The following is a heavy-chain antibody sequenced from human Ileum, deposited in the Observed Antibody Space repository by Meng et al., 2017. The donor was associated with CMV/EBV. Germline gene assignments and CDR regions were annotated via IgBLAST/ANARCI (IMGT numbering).Heavy chain of an antibody. D-gene: IGHD1-1*01. CDR3: ARDQTKRGPTTVDY. V-gene: IGHV3-23*03. J-gene: IGHJ4*02. CDR1: GFAFGSYT. CDR2: IYADGGS. Sequence: GESLKISCVASGFAFGSYTMSWVRQSPGKGLEWVSLIYADGGSHYIDSVKGRFTISRDNSKNTLYLEKNSLRVDEDTAVYYCARDQTKRGPTTVDYWGQGTLVTVSS.